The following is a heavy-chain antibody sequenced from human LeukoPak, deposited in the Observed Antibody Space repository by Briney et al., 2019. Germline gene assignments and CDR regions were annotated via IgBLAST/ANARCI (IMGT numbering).Heavy chain of an antibody. CDR3: ARGGRYSYASFDY. CDR2: INSDGSST. Sequence: PGGSLRLSCAASGFTFSSYWMHWVRQAPGRGLVWVSRINSDGSSTSYADSVKGRFTISRDNARNTLYLQMNSLRAEDTAVYYCARGGRYSYASFDYWGQGTLVTVSS. CDR1: GFTFSSYW. D-gene: IGHD5-18*01. J-gene: IGHJ4*02. V-gene: IGHV3-74*01.